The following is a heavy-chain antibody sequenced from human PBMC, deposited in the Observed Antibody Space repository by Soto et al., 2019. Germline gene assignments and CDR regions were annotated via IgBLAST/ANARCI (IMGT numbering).Heavy chain of an antibody. CDR2: IRSKAYGGTT. V-gene: IGHV3-49*03. D-gene: IGHD3-22*01. CDR3: STNYYDSSGYDNWFAP. Sequence: PGGSLRLSCTASGFTFGDYAMSWFRQAPGKGLEWVGFIRSKAYGGTTHYAASVKGRFTISRDDSKSIAYLQMNSLKTEDTAVDSCSTNYYDSSGYDNWFAPGGQGTLVPAPS. J-gene: IGHJ5*02. CDR1: GFTFGDYA.